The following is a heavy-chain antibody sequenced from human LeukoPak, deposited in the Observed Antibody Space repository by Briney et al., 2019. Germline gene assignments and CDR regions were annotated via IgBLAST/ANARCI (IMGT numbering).Heavy chain of an antibody. CDR3: ARALWFGETFPAY. CDR2: ISSSGSTI. J-gene: IGHJ4*02. CDR1: GFTFSSYE. V-gene: IGHV3-48*03. D-gene: IGHD3-10*01. Sequence: GGSLRLYCAASGFTFSSYEMNWVRQAPGKGVEWVSYISSSGSTIYYADSVKDRFTISRDNAKNSLYLQMNSLRAEDTAVYYCARALWFGETFPAYWGQGTLVTVSS.